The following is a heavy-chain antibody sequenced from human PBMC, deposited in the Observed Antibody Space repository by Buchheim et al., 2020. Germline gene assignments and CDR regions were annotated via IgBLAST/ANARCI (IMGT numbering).Heavy chain of an antibody. CDR3: ARLGGRSSSWYWFDP. Sequence: QLQLQESGPGLVKPSETLSLTCTVSGGSISSSSYYRGWIRQPPGKGLEWIGSIYYSGSTYYNPSLKSRVTISVDTSKNQFSLKLSSVTAADTAVYYCARLGGRSSSWYWFDPWGQGTL. D-gene: IGHD6-13*01. CDR1: GGSISSSSYY. V-gene: IGHV4-39*01. J-gene: IGHJ5*02. CDR2: IYYSGST.